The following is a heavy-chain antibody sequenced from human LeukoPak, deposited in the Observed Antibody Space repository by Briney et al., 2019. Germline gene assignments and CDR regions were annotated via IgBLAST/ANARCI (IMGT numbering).Heavy chain of an antibody. J-gene: IGHJ4*02. CDR1: GFTFSSYS. CDR2: ISSSSSYI. CDR3: ATDYYDSSGSDY. Sequence: GGSLRLSCAASGFTFSSYSMNWVRQAPGKGLEWVSSISSSSSYIYYADSVKGRFTISRDNAKSSLYLQMNSLRAEDTAVYYCATDYYDSSGSDYWGQGTLVTVSS. V-gene: IGHV3-21*01. D-gene: IGHD3-22*01.